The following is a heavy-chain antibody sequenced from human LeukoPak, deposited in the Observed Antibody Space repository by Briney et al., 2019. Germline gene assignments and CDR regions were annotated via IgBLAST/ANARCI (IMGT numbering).Heavy chain of an antibody. V-gene: IGHV3-9*01. CDR1: GFIFDDYA. D-gene: IGHD3-22*01. CDR3: ARDSDYYDSSGYYVYFQH. J-gene: IGHJ1*01. CDR2: ISWNSIGI. Sequence: GGSLRLSCAASGFIFDDYAMHWVRQAPGKGLEWVSGISWNSIGIGYADSVKGRFTISRDNAKNSLYLQMNSLRAEDTAVYYCARDSDYYDSSGYYVYFQHWGQGTLVTVSS.